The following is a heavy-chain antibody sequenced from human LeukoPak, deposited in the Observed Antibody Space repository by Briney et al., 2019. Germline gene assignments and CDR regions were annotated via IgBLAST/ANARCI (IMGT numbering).Heavy chain of an antibody. J-gene: IGHJ4*02. CDR2: TYNSGST. Sequence: SETLSLTCTVSGGSISIYYWSWIRQPPGKGLEWIGYTYNSGSTNYNPSLKSRVTISVDTSKNQFSLKLSSVTAADTAVYYCANERVGYNSEQIYWGQGTLVTVSS. D-gene: IGHD5-24*01. CDR3: ANERVGYNSEQIY. V-gene: IGHV4-59*12. CDR1: GGSISIYY.